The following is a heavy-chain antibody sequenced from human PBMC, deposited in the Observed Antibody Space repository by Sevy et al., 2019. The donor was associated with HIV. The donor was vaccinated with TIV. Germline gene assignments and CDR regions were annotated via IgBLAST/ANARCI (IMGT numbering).Heavy chain of an antibody. CDR2: TWYDGNNK. D-gene: IGHD2-2*01. CDR3: AREPLRYCSSTSCYEGDYYYYGMDV. J-gene: IGHJ6*02. V-gene: IGHV3-33*01. Sequence: GESLKISCAASGFTFSNYGIHWVRQAPGKGLEWVAVTWYDGNNKNYTDSVKGRFTISRDNSKKTLYLQVNSLRAEDTAVYYCAREPLRYCSSTSCYEGDYYYYGMDVWGQGTTVTVSS. CDR1: GFTFSNYG.